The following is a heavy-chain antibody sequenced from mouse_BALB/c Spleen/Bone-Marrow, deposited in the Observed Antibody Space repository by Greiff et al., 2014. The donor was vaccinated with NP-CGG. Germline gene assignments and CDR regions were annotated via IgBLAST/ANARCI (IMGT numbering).Heavy chain of an antibody. D-gene: IGHD2-4*01. J-gene: IGHJ2*01. Sequence: QVQLKESGPELVKPGALVKISCKASGYTFTTYDINWVKQRPGQGLEWIGWISPGDGNANYNEKFKGKATLTADKSSSTAYMQLSSLTSENSAVYFCARGGDYHYFDYWGQGTLSQSPQ. V-gene: IGHV1S56*01. CDR1: GYTFTTYD. CDR3: ARGGDYHYFDY. CDR2: ISPGDGNA.